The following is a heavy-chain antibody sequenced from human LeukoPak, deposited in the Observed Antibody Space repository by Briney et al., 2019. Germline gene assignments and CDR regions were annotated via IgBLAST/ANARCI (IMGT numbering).Heavy chain of an antibody. V-gene: IGHV3-7*01. Sequence: GGSLRLSCAASGFTFSSYLMSWVRQAPGKGLEPVANIKQDGSEKYYVDSVKGRFTISRDNAKNSLYLQMSSLRAEDTAIYYCSTGRGAYWGQGTLVTVSS. J-gene: IGHJ4*02. CDR3: STGRGAY. CDR1: GFTFSSYL. CDR2: IKQDGSEK.